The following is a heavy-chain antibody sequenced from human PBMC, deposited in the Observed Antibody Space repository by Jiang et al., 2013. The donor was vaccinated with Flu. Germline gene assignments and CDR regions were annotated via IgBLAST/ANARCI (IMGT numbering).Heavy chain of an antibody. CDR2: IDPSDSYT. CDR3: ARGNYDSTEGAFDI. V-gene: IGHV5-10-1*01. J-gene: IGHJ3*02. Sequence: SCKGSGYSFTSYWISWCARCRKAGVDGRIDPSDSYTNYSPSFQGHVTISADKSISTAYLQWSSLKASDTAMYYCARGNYDSTEGAFDIWAKGQWSRLF. D-gene: IGHD3-22*01. CDR1: GYSFTSYW.